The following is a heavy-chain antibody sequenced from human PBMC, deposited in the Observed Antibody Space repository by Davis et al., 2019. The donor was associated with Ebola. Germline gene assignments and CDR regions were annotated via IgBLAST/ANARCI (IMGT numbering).Heavy chain of an antibody. CDR2: ISGSGGTT. Sequence: PGGSLRLSCAASGFTFSSYAMAWVRQAPGTGLEWVSTISGSGGTTYYADSVKGRFTISRDNSKNTLYLQMNSLRAEDTALYYCAKLKNMVRGVESYYFDYWGQGTLVTVSS. V-gene: IGHV3-23*01. CDR1: GFTFSSYA. CDR3: AKLKNMVRGVESYYFDY. J-gene: IGHJ4*02. D-gene: IGHD3-10*01.